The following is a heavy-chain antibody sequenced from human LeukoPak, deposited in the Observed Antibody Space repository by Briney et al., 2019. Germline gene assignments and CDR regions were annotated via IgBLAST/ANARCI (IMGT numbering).Heavy chain of an antibody. CDR3: AKGHYYGSRSLDY. V-gene: IGHV3-23*01. D-gene: IGHD3-10*01. Sequence: GGSLRLSCAASGFTFSSYGMSWVRQAPGKGLEWVSAIGGRDGSTYYADSVKGRFTISRDNSKNTLYVQMNSLRAEDTAVYYCAKGHYYGSRSLDYWGQGTLVTVSS. CDR1: GFTFSSYG. CDR2: IGGRDGST. J-gene: IGHJ4*02.